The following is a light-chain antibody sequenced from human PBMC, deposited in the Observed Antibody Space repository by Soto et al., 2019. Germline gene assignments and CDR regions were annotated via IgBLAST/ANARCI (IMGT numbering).Light chain of an antibody. V-gene: IGLV2-14*01. CDR1: SSDVGGYDY. J-gene: IGLJ1*01. Sequence: QSVLTQPASVSGSPGQSITISCTATSSDVGGYDYVSWYQQHPANVPKFLIYEVTNRPSGGSHRFSDSKSGNTASLTISGLEAEDEADYYFTSYTSSGTYVVGTGTELAVL. CDR3: TSYTSSGTYV. CDR2: EVT.